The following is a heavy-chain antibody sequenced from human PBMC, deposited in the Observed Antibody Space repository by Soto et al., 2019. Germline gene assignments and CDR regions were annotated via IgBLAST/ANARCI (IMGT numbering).Heavy chain of an antibody. J-gene: IGHJ4*02. V-gene: IGHV3-9*01. CDR3: AKDIAAAGLFDY. CDR1: GFTFDDYA. CDR2: ISWNSGSI. Sequence: EVQLVESGGGLVQPGRSLRLSCAASGFTFDDYAMHWVRQAPGKGLEWVSGISWNSGSIGYADSVKGRFTISRDNAKNSLYLQMNSLRAEDTAFYYCAKDIAAAGLFDYWGQGTLVTVSS. D-gene: IGHD6-13*01.